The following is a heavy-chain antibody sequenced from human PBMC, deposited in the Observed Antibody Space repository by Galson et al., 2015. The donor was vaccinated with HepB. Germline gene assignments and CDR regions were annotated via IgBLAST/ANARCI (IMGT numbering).Heavy chain of an antibody. J-gene: IGHJ4*02. V-gene: IGHV3-15*01. CDR3: TTGFGGASYG. CDR2: IKRIIDGATI. D-gene: IGHD3-3*01. CDR1: GFTLKDAW. Sequence: SLRLSCAAYGFTLKDAWITWVRQTPGKGLEWLGHIKRIIDGATIDYAAPVQGRFVISRDDSQNRASLEMNSLKIDDTGVYYCTTGFGGASYGWGQGTLVTVSS.